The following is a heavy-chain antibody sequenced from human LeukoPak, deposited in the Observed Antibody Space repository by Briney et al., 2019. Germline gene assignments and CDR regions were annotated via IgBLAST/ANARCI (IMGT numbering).Heavy chain of an antibody. CDR1: GFTFSSYS. CDR2: ISSSSSYM. V-gene: IGHV3-21*01. Sequence: GGSLRLSCAASGFTFSSYSMNWVRQAPGKGXXWVSSISSSSSYMYYADSVKGRFTISRDNAKNSLYLQMNSLRAEDTAVYYCAREYGSGSPIDYWGQETLVTVSS. D-gene: IGHD3-10*01. CDR3: AREYGSGSPIDY. J-gene: IGHJ4*02.